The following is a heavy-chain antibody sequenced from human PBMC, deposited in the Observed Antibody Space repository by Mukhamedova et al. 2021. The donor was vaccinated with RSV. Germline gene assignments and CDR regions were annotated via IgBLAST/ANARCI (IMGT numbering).Heavy chain of an antibody. J-gene: IGHJ6*02. CDR3: ARGRRACSGGSCYSYYYGMDV. V-gene: IGHV4-34*01. CDR2: T. Sequence: TNYNPSLKSRVTISVDTSKNQFSLKLSSVTAADTAVYYCARGRRACSGGSCYSYYYGMDVWGQGPTVT. D-gene: IGHD2-15*01.